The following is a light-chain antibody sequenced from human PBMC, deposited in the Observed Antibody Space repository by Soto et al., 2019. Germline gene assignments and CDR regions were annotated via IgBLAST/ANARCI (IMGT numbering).Light chain of an antibody. CDR1: SSDVGGYNY. CDR2: EVS. J-gene: IGLJ2*01. V-gene: IGLV2-14*01. Sequence: QSALTQPASVSGSPGQSITISCTGTSSDVGGYNYVSWYQQHPGKAPKVMIYEVSNRPSGVSNRFSGSKSGNTASLTISGLQAEDEADYYCQSYDSNTVIFGGGTKLTVL. CDR3: QSYDSNTVI.